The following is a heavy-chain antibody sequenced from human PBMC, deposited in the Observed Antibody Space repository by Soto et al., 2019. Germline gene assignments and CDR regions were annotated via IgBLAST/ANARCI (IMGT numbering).Heavy chain of an antibody. V-gene: IGHV1-69*01. CDR3: ASPGQVYYDSSGYYY. CDR2: ILPVFGTA. J-gene: IGHJ4*02. CDR1: GGSFSSSA. D-gene: IGHD3-22*01. Sequence: QVQLVQSGAEVKKPGSSVKVSCKASGGSFSSSAIGWVRQAPGQGLQWMGGILPVFGTANYAQKFEGRVTITADESTSTVYMELRSLRSEDTAVYYCASPGQVYYDSSGYYYWGQGTLVTVSS.